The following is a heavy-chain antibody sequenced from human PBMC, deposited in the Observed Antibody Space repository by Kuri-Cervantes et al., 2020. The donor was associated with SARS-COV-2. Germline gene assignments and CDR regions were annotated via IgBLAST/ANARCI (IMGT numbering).Heavy chain of an antibody. V-gene: IGHV3-48*02. CDR1: GFTFSNAW. D-gene: IGHD3-22*01. CDR2: ISSSSSTI. CDR3: ASEGSGYYFALPAPQDGMAV. J-gene: IGHJ6*02. Sequence: LSLTCAASGFTFSNAWMNWVRQAPGKGLEWVSYISSSSSTIYYADSVKGRFTISRDNAKNSLYLQMNRLRDEDTAVYYCASEGSGYYFALPAPQDGMAVWGQGATVTVSS.